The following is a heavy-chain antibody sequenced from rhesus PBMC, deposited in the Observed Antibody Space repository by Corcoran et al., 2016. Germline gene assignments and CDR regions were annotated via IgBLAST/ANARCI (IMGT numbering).Heavy chain of an antibody. V-gene: IGHV4-169*02. J-gene: IGHJ4*01. Sequence: QLQLQESGPGLVKPSETLSVTCAVSGGSISSSYWSWIRQSPGKGLEWIGYIYVSGSSTNYNPSLKSRVTLSVDTSKNQLSLKLSSVTTADTAVYYCVIGDTAGTVLNYWGQGVLVTVSS. CDR3: VIGDTAGTVLNY. D-gene: IGHD5-42*01. CDR1: GGSISSSY. CDR2: IYVSGSST.